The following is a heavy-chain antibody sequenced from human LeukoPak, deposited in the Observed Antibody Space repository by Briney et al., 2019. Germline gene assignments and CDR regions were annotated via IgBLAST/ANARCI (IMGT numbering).Heavy chain of an antibody. V-gene: IGHV3-7*03. CDR2: IKQDGSEK. D-gene: IGHD5-18*01. Sequence: GGSLRLSCAASGFTFRSYGMSWVRQAPGKGLEWVANIKQDGSEKYYVDSVKGRFTISRDNSKNTLFLQMNSLRAEDTAVYYCAKAKSGVSVYSSSDSWGQGTLVTVSS. J-gene: IGHJ4*02. CDR1: GFTFRSYG. CDR3: AKAKSGVSVYSSSDS.